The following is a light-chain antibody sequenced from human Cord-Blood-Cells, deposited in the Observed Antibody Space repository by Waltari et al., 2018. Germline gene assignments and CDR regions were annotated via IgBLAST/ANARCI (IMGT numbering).Light chain of an antibody. CDR2: DAS. J-gene: IGKJ2*01. CDR1: QSVSSY. V-gene: IGKV3-11*01. Sequence: EIVLTQSPATLSLSPGERATLSCRASQSVSSYLAWYQQKPGQAPRLLIYDASNRATGXPARXXXRGSGTXFTLTISXXXPEDFAVYYCQQRSNWPPYTFGQGTKLEIK. CDR3: QQRSNWPPYT.